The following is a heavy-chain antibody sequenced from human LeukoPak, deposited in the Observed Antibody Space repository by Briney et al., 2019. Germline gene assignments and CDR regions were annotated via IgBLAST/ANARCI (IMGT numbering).Heavy chain of an antibody. D-gene: IGHD2-2*01. CDR3: ATQTPHIVVVPAATAYYYYGMDV. CDR1: GGTFSSYA. V-gene: IGHV1-69*13. Sequence: SVKVSCKASGGTFSSYAISWVRQAPGQGLEWMGGIIPIFGTANYAQKFQGRVTITADESTSTAYMELSSLRSEDTAVYYCATQTPHIVVVPAATAYYYYGMDVWGQGTTVTVSS. J-gene: IGHJ6*02. CDR2: IIPIFGTA.